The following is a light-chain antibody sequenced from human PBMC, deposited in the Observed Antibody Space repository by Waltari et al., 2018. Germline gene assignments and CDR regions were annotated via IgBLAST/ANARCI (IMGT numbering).Light chain of an antibody. CDR3: CSYGDSVM. V-gene: IGLV2-23*01. CDR2: EGS. Sequence: QPALTQPASVSGSLGQPITISCSGIRSNVRNSHFVSCYQHLPDEAPKLVIYEGSKRPSGVSDRFSGSKSGNTASLTISGLQAEDEADYYCCSYGDSVMFGGGTKLTVL. J-gene: IGLJ3*02. CDR1: RSNVRNSHF.